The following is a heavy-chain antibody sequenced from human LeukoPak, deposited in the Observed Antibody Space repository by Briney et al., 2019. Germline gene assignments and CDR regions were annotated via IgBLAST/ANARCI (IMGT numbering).Heavy chain of an antibody. CDR2: MNPNNGDT. V-gene: IGHV1-8*03. CDR1: GYTFTNYD. CDR3: ATGQYYGSGSYSIRPMRFYHFDS. J-gene: IGHJ4*02. D-gene: IGHD3-10*01. Sequence: ASVKVSCKASGYTFTNYDFNWVRQATGQGLEWMGWMNPNNGDTGYAQKFQGRVTFTMNTSITTAYMELSSLTSEDTAVYYCATGQYYGSGSYSIRPMRFYHFDSWGQGTLVTVSS.